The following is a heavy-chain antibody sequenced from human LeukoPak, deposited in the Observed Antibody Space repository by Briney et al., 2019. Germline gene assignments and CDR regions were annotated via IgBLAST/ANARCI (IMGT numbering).Heavy chain of an antibody. CDR2: ISYDGNNK. CDR1: GFTFNDFA. D-gene: IGHD1-26*01. Sequence: PGGSLRLSCAASGFTFNDFAMHWLRQAPGKGLEWVAVISYDGNNKNYAGSVKGRFSITRDNSKNTLFLQMNSLRPEDTAVYYCARARLLSLDFWGQGTLVTVSS. V-gene: IGHV3-30-3*01. J-gene: IGHJ4*02. CDR3: ARARLLSLDF.